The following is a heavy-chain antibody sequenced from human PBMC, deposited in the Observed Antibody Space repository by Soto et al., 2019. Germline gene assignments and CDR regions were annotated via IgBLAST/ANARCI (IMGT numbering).Heavy chain of an antibody. CDR2: TRNKANSYTT. V-gene: IGHV3-72*01. CDR3: AREAKGVLDAFDI. D-gene: IGHD1-26*01. Sequence: EVQLVESGGGLVQPGGSLRLSCAASGFTFSDHYMDWVRQAPGKGLEWVGRTRNKANSYTTEYAASVKGRFTISRDDSKNSLYLQMNSLKTEDTAVYYCAREAKGVLDAFDIWGQGTMVTVSS. CDR1: GFTFSDHY. J-gene: IGHJ3*02.